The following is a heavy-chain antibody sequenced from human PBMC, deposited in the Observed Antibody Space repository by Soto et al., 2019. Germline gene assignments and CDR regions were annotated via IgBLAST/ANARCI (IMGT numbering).Heavy chain of an antibody. D-gene: IGHD2-2*01. CDR1: GYTFTSYG. V-gene: IGHV1-18*01. Sequence: VSVKVSCKASGYTFTSYGISWVRQAPGQGLEWMGWISAYNGNTNYAQKLQGRVTMTTDTSTSTAYMELRSLRSDDTAVYYCARDRVVPAAKFYYYYGMDVWGQGTTVTVSS. CDR2: ISAYNGNT. J-gene: IGHJ6*02. CDR3: ARDRVVPAAKFYYYYGMDV.